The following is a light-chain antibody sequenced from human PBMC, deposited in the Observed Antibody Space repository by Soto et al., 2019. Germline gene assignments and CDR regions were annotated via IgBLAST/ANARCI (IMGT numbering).Light chain of an antibody. CDR2: DVT. J-gene: IGLJ1*01. CDR3: CSYAGASTSYV. V-gene: IGLV2-11*01. CDR1: SSDIGAYNY. Sequence: QSALTQPRSVSGSPGQSVTISCTGTSSDIGAYNYVSWYRQHPGKAPQLIIFDVTERPSGVPARFSGSKSGNTASLTISGPQADDETDYYCCSYAGASTSYVFGGGTKLTVL.